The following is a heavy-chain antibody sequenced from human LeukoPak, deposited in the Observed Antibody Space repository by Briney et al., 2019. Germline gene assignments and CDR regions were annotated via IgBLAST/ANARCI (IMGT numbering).Heavy chain of an antibody. CDR3: AKTYYYGSGSYYASLDY. D-gene: IGHD3-10*01. CDR2: ISGSGGST. J-gene: IGHJ4*02. CDR1: GFTFNNYV. Sequence: GSLRLSCAVSGFTFNNYVMSWVRQAPGKGLEWVSSISGSGGSTYYADSVKGRFTISRDNSKNTLYLQMNSLRAEDTAVYYCAKTYYYGSGSYYASLDYWGQGTLVTVSS. V-gene: IGHV3-23*01.